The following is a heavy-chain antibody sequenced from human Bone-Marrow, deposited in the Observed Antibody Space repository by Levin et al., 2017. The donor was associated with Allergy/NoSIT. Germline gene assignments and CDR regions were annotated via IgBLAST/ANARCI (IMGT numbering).Heavy chain of an antibody. V-gene: IGHV1-8*01. D-gene: IGHD3-9*01. CDR1: GYTFTSYD. CDR2: MNPNSGNT. J-gene: IGHJ5*02. CDR3: ARDRVLRYFDWLLISRCYNWFDP. Sequence: ASVKVSCKASGYTFTSYDINWVRQATGQGLEWMGWMNPNSGNTGYAQKFQGRVTMTRNTSISTAYMELSSLRSEDTAVYYCARDRVLRYFDWLLISRCYNWFDPWGQGTLVTVSS.